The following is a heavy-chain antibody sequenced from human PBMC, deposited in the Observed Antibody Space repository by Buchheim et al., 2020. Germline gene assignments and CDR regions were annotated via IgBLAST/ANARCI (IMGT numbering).Heavy chain of an antibody. CDR3: ARARYNNPRYYYYYVMDV. Sequence: QVQLQQWGAGLLKPSETLSLTCAVYGGSFSGYYWSWIRQPPGKGLEWIGEINHSGSTNYNPSLKSRVTISVDTSKNQFSMKLSSVTAADQAVYYCARARYNNPRYYYYYVMDVSCQGTT. CDR2: INHSGST. J-gene: IGHJ6*02. CDR1: GGSFSGYY. D-gene: IGHD1-1*01. V-gene: IGHV4-34*01.